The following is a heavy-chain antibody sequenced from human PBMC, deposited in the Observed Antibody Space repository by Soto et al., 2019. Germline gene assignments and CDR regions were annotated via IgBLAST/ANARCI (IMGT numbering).Heavy chain of an antibody. J-gene: IGHJ6*02. CDR2: MNPNSGNT. V-gene: IGHV1-8*02. D-gene: IGHD3-9*01. CDR1: GYTFFTYG. Sequence: ASVKVSCKASGYTFFTYGITWVRQATGQGLEWMGWMNPNSGNTGSAQKFQGRVTMTRNTSISTAYMELSSLRSEDTAVYYCARGSPPYDILTGYWSAYDYYSGIDFWGQGTTVTVSS. CDR3: ARGSPPYDILTGYWSAYDYYSGIDF.